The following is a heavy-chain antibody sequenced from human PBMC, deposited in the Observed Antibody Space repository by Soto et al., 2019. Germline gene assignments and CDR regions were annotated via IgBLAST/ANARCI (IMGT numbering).Heavy chain of an antibody. J-gene: IGHJ4*02. V-gene: IGHV1-18*01. CDR1: GYTFTSYG. D-gene: IGHD6-19*01. CDR2: ISAYNGNT. CDR3: ASPSQWVESYYFDY. Sequence: ASVKVSCKASGYTFTSYGISWVRQAPGQGLEWMGWISAYNGNTNYAQKLQGRVTMTTDTSTSTAYMELRSLRSDDTAVYYCASPSQWVESYYFDYWGQGILVTVSS.